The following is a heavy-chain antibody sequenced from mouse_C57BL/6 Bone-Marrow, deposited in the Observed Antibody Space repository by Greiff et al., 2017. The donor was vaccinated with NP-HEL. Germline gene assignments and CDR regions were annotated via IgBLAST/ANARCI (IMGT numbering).Heavy chain of an antibody. CDR2: ISSGGSYT. J-gene: IGHJ2*01. CDR3: ARGYYFDY. CDR1: GFTFSSYG. V-gene: IGHV5-6*01. Sequence: EVMLVESGGDLVKPGGSLKLSCAASGFTFSSYGMSWVRQTPDKRLEWVATISSGGSYTYYQDSVKGRFTISRDNAKNTLYLQMSSLKSEDTAMYYCARGYYFDYWGQGTTLIVSS.